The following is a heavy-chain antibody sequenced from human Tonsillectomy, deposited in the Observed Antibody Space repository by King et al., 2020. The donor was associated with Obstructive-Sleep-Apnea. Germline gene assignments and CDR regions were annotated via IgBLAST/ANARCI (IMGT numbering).Heavy chain of an antibody. V-gene: IGHV3-21*01. CDR3: AGVSVAGIDY. D-gene: IGHD6-19*01. Sequence: VQLVESGGGLVKPGGSLRLSCAASGFTFSSYSMNWVRQAPGKGPEWVSSISSSSSYIYYADSVKGRFTISRDNAKNSLYLQMNSLRAEDTAVYYCAGVSVAGIDYWGQGTLVTVSS. CDR1: GFTFSSYS. J-gene: IGHJ4*02. CDR2: ISSSSSYI.